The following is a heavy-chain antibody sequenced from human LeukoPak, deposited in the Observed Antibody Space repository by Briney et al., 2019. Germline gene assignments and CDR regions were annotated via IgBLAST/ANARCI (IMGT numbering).Heavy chain of an antibody. J-gene: IGHJ4*02. CDR3: ATVASIRRFYFEF. CDR1: GYSFTGYY. V-gene: IGHV1-2*02. CDR2: INPDSGDT. D-gene: IGHD3-3*01. Sequence: RASVKVSCKASGYSFTGYYIHWVRQAPGQGLEWMGWINPDSGDTEYSQRFQGRITLTSDTSVTTAYMELSSLRSDDTAIFYCATVASIRRFYFEFWGQGPLVTVSS.